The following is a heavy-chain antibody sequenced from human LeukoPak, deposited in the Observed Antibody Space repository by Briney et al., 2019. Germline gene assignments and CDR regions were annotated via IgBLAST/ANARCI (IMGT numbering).Heavy chain of an antibody. J-gene: IGHJ3*02. Sequence: GASVKVSCKASGYTFTSYDINWVRQATGQGLEWMGWMNPNSGNTGYAQKFQGRVTMTRNTSISTAYMELSSLRSEDTAAYYCARVSPTYYYDSSGYTDAFDIWGQGTMVTVSS. CDR3: ARVSPTYYYDSSGYTDAFDI. CDR2: MNPNSGNT. CDR1: GYTFTSYD. D-gene: IGHD3-22*01. V-gene: IGHV1-8*01.